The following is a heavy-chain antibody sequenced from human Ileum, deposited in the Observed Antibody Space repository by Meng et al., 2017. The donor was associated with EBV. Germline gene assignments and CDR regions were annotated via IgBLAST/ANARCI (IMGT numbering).Heavy chain of an antibody. CDR3: ARASRVLGGFDY. V-gene: IGHV1-46*01. Sequence: QVQLVQSGSELKKPXXSVKVXCKASGYTFTSYAMNWVRQAPGQGLEWMGIINTSVGYTSHAQKFQGRVTMTRDTSTSTVHMEVSSLRSADTAVYYCARASRVLGGFDYWGQGTMVTVSS. CDR2: INTSVGYT. CDR1: GYTFTSYA. D-gene: IGHD3-16*01. J-gene: IGHJ4*02.